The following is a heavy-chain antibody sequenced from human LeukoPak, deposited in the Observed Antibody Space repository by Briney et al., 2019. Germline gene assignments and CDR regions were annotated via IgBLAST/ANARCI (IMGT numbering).Heavy chain of an antibody. V-gene: IGHV5-51*01. CDR3: ARRDSNGYNYFDY. J-gene: IGHJ4*02. Sequence: GESLKISCKASGYNVRSYWIAWVRQMPGKGLEWMGIIYPGDSDITYSPSFQGQVTISADKSINTAYLQWSSLKASDTAMYYCARRDSNGYNYFDYWGQGTLVTVPS. CDR2: IYPGDSDI. CDR1: GYNVRSYW. D-gene: IGHD3-22*01.